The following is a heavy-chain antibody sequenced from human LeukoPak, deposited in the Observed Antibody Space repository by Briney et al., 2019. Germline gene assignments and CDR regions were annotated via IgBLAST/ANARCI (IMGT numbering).Heavy chain of an antibody. Sequence: PGGSLRLSCAASGFTFSSYSMNWVRQAPGKGLEWVSYISSSSSTIYYADSVKGRFTISRDNAKNSLYLQMNSLRAEDTAVYYCARNSGYGNFDYWGQGTLVTVSS. D-gene: IGHD5-12*01. J-gene: IGHJ4*02. CDR2: ISSSSSTI. CDR3: ARNSGYGNFDY. V-gene: IGHV3-48*01. CDR1: GFTFSSYS.